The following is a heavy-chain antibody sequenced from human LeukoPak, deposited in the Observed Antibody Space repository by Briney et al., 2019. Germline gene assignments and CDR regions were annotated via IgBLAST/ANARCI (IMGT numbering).Heavy chain of an antibody. CDR3: AREKNAALDY. J-gene: IGHJ4*02. CDR1: GFTFGSYW. CDR2: INSGGSTI. V-gene: IGHV3-74*01. Sequence: PGGSLRLSCAASGFTFGSYWMHWVRQAPGKGLVWVSRINSGGSTIGYSDSVKGRFTISRDNAKNMLFLQVNSLRAEDTAVYYCAREKNAALDYWGQGTLVTVSS.